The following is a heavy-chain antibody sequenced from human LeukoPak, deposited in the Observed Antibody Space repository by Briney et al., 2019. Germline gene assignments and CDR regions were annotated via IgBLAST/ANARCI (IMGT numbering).Heavy chain of an antibody. CDR2: IYTTGST. D-gene: IGHD3-22*01. CDR3: ARAPDYYDSSGLDY. CDR1: GGSISSGSYY. J-gene: IGHJ4*02. Sequence: SQTLSLTRTVSGGSISSGSYYWSWIRQPAGKGLEWTGRIYTTGSTNYNPSLKSRVTISVDTSKNQFSLKLSSVTAADTAVYYCARAPDYYDSSGLDYWGQGTLVTVSS. V-gene: IGHV4-61*02.